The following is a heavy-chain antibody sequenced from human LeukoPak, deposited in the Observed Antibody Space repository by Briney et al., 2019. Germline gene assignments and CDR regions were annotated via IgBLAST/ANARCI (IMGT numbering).Heavy chain of an antibody. J-gene: IGHJ4*02. V-gene: IGHV3-23*01. CDR2: IFGNGDTT. D-gene: IGHD2/OR15-2a*01. Sequence: GGSLRLSCAASGFSFSSYAMNWVRQAPGKGLEWVSIIFGNGDTTYYADSVKGRFTVSRDNSKDTLYLQMNDLRPDDTAVYYCARSGLSRFGFWGQGTLVTVSS. CDR1: GFSFSSYA. CDR3: ARSGLSRFGF.